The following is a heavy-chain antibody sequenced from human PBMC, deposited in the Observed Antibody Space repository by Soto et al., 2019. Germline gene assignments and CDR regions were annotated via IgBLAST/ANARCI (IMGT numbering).Heavy chain of an antibody. D-gene: IGHD3-10*01. Sequence: GGSLRLSCAASGFTFSSYAMHWVRQAPGKGLEWGAAIKYDGRNTDYADSVQGRFAISRDNSKNTMYLQMNSLRVEDTAVYYCARAKWHDGSGRVREFDYWGQGALVTVSS. CDR1: GFTFSSYA. V-gene: IGHV3-30*09. CDR3: ARAKWHDGSGRVREFDY. J-gene: IGHJ4*02. CDR2: IKYDGRNT.